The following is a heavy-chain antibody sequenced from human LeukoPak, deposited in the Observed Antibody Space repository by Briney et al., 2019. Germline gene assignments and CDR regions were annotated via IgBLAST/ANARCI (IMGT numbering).Heavy chain of an antibody. Sequence: GGSLRLSCAASGFTFSSYGMHWVRQGPGKGLEWVAVISYDGSNKYYADSVKGRFTISRDNSKNTLYLQMNSLRAEDTAAYYCAREIGSAARGRWGQGTLVTVSS. J-gene: IGHJ4*02. CDR1: GFTFSSYG. V-gene: IGHV3-30*03. CDR3: AREIGSAARGR. CDR2: ISYDGSNK. D-gene: IGHD6-13*01.